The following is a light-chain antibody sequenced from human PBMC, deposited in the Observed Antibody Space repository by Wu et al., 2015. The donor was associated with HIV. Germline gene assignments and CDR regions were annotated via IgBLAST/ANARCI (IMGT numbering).Light chain of an antibody. CDR3: QQSYSTLSWT. V-gene: IGKV1-39*01. CDR1: QHISSY. Sequence: DIQMTQSPSSLSASVGDRVTITCRASQHISSYLNWYQQKPGKAPNLLIYTASSLQSGVPSRFSGSGSGTDFTLTISSLQPEDFATYYCQQSYSTLSWTFGQGTKVEIK. J-gene: IGKJ1*01. CDR2: TAS.